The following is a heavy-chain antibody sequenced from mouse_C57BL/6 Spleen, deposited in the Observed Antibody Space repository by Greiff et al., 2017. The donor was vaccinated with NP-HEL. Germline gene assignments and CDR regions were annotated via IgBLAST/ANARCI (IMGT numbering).Heavy chain of an antibody. CDR3: ARLGYSRQYYFDY. D-gene: IGHD2-3*01. CDR2: INPSNGGT. J-gene: IGHJ2*01. Sequence: QVQLQQPGTELVKPGASVKLSCKASGYTFTSYWMHWVKQRPGQGLEWIGNINPSNGGTNYNEKFKSKATLTVDKSSSTAYMQLSSLTSEDAAVYYCARLGYSRQYYFDYWGQGTTLTVSS. V-gene: IGHV1-53*01. CDR1: GYTFTSYW.